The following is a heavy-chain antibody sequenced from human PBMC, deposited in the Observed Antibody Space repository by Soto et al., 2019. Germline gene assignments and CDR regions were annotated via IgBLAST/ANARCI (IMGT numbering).Heavy chain of an antibody. J-gene: IGHJ4*02. CDR2: ITGSGDRT. Sequence: EVQLLESGGGLVQPGGSLRLSCTTSGITFSTFAMNWVRQAPGTGLEWVASITGSGDRTHYADSVKGRFTISRDNSKNTLYLQMSSLRTEDAAVYYFAQAVYGASPRPHFWGQGTLVTVSS. CDR3: AQAVYGASPRPHF. CDR1: GITFSTFA. D-gene: IGHD3-10*01. V-gene: IGHV3-23*01.